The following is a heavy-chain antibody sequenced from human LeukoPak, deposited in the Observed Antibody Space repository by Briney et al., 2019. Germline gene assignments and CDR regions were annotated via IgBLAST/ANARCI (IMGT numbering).Heavy chain of an antibody. CDR3: ARSTGTNRFDY. V-gene: IGHV4-4*07. D-gene: IGHD1-1*01. J-gene: IGHJ4*02. Sequence: SETLSLTCTVSGGSISSYYWNWIRQPAGKGLEWIGRIYTSGNTKYNPSLKSRVTISVDKSKNQFSLKLTSVTAADTAVYCARSTGTNRFDYWGQGTLVTVSS. CDR2: IYTSGNT. CDR1: GGSISSYY.